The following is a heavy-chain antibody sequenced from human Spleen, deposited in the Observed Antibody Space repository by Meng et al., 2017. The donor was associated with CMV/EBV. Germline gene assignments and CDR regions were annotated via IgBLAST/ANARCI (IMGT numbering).Heavy chain of an antibody. CDR2: IYYSGST. V-gene: IGHV4-59*01. CDR3: ARTKYYDFWTGYYPLLDALDI. D-gene: IGHD3-3*01. Sequence: SETLSLTCTVSGGSISSYYWSWIRQPPGKGLEWIGYIYYSGSTNYNPSLKSRVTISVDTSKNQFSLKLSSVTAADTAVYYCARTKYYDFWTGYYPLLDALDIWGQGTMVTVSS. CDR1: GGSISSYY. J-gene: IGHJ3*02.